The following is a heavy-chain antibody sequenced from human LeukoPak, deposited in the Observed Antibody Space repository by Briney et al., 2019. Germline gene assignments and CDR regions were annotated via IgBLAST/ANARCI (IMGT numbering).Heavy chain of an antibody. CDR3: ARLNIIGSSPVHHFDY. CDR1: GGSISGYY. D-gene: IGHD6-13*01. V-gene: IGHV4-59*08. Sequence: MASETLSLTCTVSGGSISGYYWSGTRKPPGKGLKYIANTYYSGSTDYNPSLKSRVTISVDTSKNQFSLKLSSVTAADTAVYYCARLNIIGSSPVHHFDYWGQGTLVTVSS. J-gene: IGHJ4*02. CDR2: TYYSGST.